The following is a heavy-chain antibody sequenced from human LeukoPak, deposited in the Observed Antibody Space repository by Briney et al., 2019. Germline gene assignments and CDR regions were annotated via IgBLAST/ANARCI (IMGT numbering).Heavy chain of an antibody. CDR1: GGSLSSYY. CDR2: IYTSGST. V-gene: IGHV4-4*08. CDR3: ARHLEGWWFDP. D-gene: IGHD3-3*01. Sequence: KPSETLSLTCTVSGGSLSSYYWNWIRQPPGKGLEWIGYIYTSGSTNYNPSVMSRVTMSVDTSKNQSSLKLSSVTAADTAVYYCARHLEGWWFDPWGQGTLVTVSS. J-gene: IGHJ5*02.